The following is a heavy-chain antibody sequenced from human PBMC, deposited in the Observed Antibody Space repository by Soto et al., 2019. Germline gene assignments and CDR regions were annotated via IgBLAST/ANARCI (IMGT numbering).Heavy chain of an antibody. D-gene: IGHD1-7*01. CDR3: ARDLNLNYASSWFAP. V-gene: IGHV4-34*01. CDR2: INHSGST. J-gene: IGHJ5*02. CDR1: GGSLRGYY. Sequence: PSGTLSLSCAAYGGSLRGYYWGWIRQHPGKGLEWIGEINHSGSTNYNPSLKSRVTISVGTSKNQFSLKLSSVTAADTAVYYCARDLNLNYASSWFAPWVQGTLVTVSS.